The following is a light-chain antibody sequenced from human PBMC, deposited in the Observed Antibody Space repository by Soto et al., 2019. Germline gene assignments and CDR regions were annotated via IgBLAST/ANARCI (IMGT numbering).Light chain of an antibody. Sequence: QSALTQPPSATGSPGQSVTISCTGTSSDVGGYNYVSWYQQHPGKAPKLMIYEVSKRPSGVPDRFSGSKSGNTASLTASGLQAEDEADYYCSSYAGNNNLVFGGGTKVTVL. CDR1: SSDVGGYNY. V-gene: IGLV2-8*01. CDR3: SSYAGNNNLV. J-gene: IGLJ2*01. CDR2: EVS.